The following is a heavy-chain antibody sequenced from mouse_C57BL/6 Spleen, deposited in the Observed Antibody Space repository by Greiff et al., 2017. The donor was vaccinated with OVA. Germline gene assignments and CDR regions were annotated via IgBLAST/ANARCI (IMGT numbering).Heavy chain of an antibody. CDR3: TRLDYDEGYSLDY. Sequence: VQLQQSGAELVRPGASVTLSCKASGYTFTDYEMHWVKQTPVHGLEWIGAIDPDTGGTAYNQKFKGKAILTADKSSSTAYMELRSLTSEDSAVYCCTRLDYDEGYSLDYWGQGTSVTVSS. J-gene: IGHJ4*01. V-gene: IGHV1-15*01. D-gene: IGHD2-4*01. CDR2: IDPDTGGT. CDR1: GYTFTDYE.